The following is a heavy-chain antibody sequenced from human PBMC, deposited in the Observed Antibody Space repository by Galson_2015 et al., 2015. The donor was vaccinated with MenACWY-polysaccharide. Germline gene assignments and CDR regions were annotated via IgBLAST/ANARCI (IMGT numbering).Heavy chain of an antibody. Sequence: SVKVSCKASGYTFTGYYMHWVRQAPGQGLEWMGWINPNSGGTNYAQKFQGRVTMTRDTSISTAYMELSRLRSDDTAVYYCARFSIAVADVLFDYWGQGTLVTVSS. CDR1: GYTFTGYY. D-gene: IGHD6-19*01. CDR2: INPNSGGT. J-gene: IGHJ4*02. V-gene: IGHV1-2*02. CDR3: ARFSIAVADVLFDY.